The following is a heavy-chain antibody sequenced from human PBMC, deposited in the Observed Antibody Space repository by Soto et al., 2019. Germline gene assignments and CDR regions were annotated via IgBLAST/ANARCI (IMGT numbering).Heavy chain of an antibody. D-gene: IGHD1-20*01. CDR2: MSYSGSS. Sequence: SETLSLTCTVSGGSLRTYYWSWIRQPPGKGLEWIVYMSYSGSSNYNPSLKSRVTMSVDTSKNQFSLKLSSVTAADTAVYYCAKTRITSTAATFDPWGQGTLVTVSS. V-gene: IGHV4-59*01. CDR1: GGSLRTYY. J-gene: IGHJ5*02. CDR3: AKTRITSTAATFDP.